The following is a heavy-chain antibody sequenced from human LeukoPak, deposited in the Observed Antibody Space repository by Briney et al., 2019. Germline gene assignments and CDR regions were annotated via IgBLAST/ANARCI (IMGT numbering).Heavy chain of an antibody. CDR3: ARDGGLAPYSSSTPFDY. Sequence: GGSLRLSCAASGFTFSSYAMSWVRRAPGKGLEWVSAISGSGGSTYYADSVKGRFTISRDNSKNTLYLQMNSLRAEDTAVYHCARDGGLAPYSSSTPFDYWGQGTLVTVSS. D-gene: IGHD6-6*01. V-gene: IGHV3-23*01. CDR1: GFTFSSYA. J-gene: IGHJ4*02. CDR2: ISGSGGST.